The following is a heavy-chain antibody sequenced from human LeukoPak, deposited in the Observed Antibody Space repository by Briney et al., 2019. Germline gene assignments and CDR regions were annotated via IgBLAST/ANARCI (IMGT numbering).Heavy chain of an antibody. D-gene: IGHD4-23*01. Sequence: PGGSLRLSCAPSGFTFSSYAMSWVRQAPGKGLEWVSAISGSGGTTYYADSVKGRFTISRDNSKNTLYLQMNSLRAEDTAVYYCAKLGGNTGEHYYFDYWGQGTLVTVSS. V-gene: IGHV3-23*01. CDR3: AKLGGNTGEHYYFDY. J-gene: IGHJ4*02. CDR2: ISGSGGTT. CDR1: GFTFSSYA.